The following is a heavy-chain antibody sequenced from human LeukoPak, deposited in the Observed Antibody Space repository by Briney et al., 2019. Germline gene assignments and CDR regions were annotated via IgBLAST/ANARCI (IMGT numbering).Heavy chain of an antibody. D-gene: IGHD3-9*01. Sequence: SETLSLTRTVSGGSISSYYRSWIRQPPGKGLEWIGYIYYSGSTNYNPSLKSRVTISVDTSKNQFSLKLSSVTAADTAVYYCASSPLDYDILTGPYYYGMDVWGQGTTVTVSS. J-gene: IGHJ6*02. V-gene: IGHV4-59*01. CDR1: GGSISSYY. CDR3: ASSPLDYDILTGPYYYGMDV. CDR2: IYYSGST.